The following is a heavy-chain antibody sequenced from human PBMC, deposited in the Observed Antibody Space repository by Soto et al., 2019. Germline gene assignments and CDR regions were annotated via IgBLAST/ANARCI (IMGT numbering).Heavy chain of an antibody. V-gene: IGHV1-69*12. CDR2: IIPIFGTA. J-gene: IGHJ2*01. D-gene: IGHD5-12*01. CDR1: GGTFSSYT. Sequence: VQLVQSGAEVKKPGSSVTVSCKASGGTFSSYTISWVRQAPGQGLEWMGGIIPIFGTANCAQKFQGRVTITADESTSTAYMELSSLRSEDTAVYYCARGNHRWLQLWYFDLWGRGTLVTVSS. CDR3: ARGNHRWLQLWYFDL.